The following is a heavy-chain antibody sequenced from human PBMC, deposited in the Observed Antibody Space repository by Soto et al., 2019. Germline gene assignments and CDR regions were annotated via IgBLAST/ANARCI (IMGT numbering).Heavy chain of an antibody. Sequence: ASVKVSCKASVFSVDTTFCIHWVRRAPGQGLEWMGSINPNSGDTIYAQNFQGRVTMTRDTSTSTAYMEVRSLRSDDTAVYYCARSGSSWNLREFDPWGQGTLVTV. CDR3: ARSGSSWNLREFDP. J-gene: IGHJ5*02. CDR2: INPNSGDT. V-gene: IGHV1-2*02. D-gene: IGHD6-13*01. CDR1: VFSVDTTFC.